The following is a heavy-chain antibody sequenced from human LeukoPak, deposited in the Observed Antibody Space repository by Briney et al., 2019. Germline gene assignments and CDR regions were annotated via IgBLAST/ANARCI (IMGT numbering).Heavy chain of an antibody. Sequence: SETLSLTCTVSGGSISSYYWSWSRQPPGKGLGWIGYIYYSGSTNYNPSLKSRVTISVDTSKNQFSMKMSSVTAADTAVYYCARNYYGSVPGGYWGQGTLVTVSS. V-gene: IGHV4-59*01. CDR1: GGSISSYY. J-gene: IGHJ4*02. D-gene: IGHD3-10*01. CDR2: IYYSGST. CDR3: ARNYYGSVPGGY.